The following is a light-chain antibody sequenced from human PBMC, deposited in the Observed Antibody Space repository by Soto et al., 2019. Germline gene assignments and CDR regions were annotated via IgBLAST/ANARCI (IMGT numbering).Light chain of an antibody. CDR2: DAS. CDR1: QSVSSNY. CDR3: QHYGRSPPSWT. Sequence: EIVLTQSPGTLSLSPGERATLSCRASQSVSSNYLAWYQQKPGQPPRLLISDASSRATGLPDRLSGSGSGRDFTLTISGLEPEDFAVYYCQHYGRSPPSWTFGQGTKVEIK. V-gene: IGKV3-20*01. J-gene: IGKJ1*01.